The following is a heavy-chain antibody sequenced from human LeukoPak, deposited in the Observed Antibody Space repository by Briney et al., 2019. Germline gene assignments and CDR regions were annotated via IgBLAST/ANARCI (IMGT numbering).Heavy chain of an antibody. CDR2: FDPEDGET. CDR1: GYTFTSYG. CDR3: ATLTGGYYTPGEDY. J-gene: IGHJ4*02. V-gene: IGHV1-24*01. Sequence: ASVKVSCKASGYTFTSYGISWVRQAPGKGLEWMGGFDPEDGETIYAQKFQGRVTMTEDTSTDTAYMELSSLRSEDTAVYYCATLTGGYYTPGEDYWGQGTLVTVSS. D-gene: IGHD3-3*01.